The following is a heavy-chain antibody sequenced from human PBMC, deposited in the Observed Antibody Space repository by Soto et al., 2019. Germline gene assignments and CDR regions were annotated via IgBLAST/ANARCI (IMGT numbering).Heavy chain of an antibody. Sequence: SETLSLTCAVSGGSFTSNNWWTWVRRPPGQGLEWIGEIYRTGSTNYNPSLKSRVTISLDKSENQFSLKVTSLTAADTAVYYCASRDPGTSVDYWGQGTLVTVSS. CDR3: ASRDPGTSVDY. V-gene: IGHV4-4*02. CDR1: GGSFTSNNW. J-gene: IGHJ4*02. CDR2: IYRTGST. D-gene: IGHD1-7*01.